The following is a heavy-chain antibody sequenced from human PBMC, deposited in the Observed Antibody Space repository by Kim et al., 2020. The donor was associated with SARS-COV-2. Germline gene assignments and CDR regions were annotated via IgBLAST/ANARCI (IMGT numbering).Heavy chain of an antibody. J-gene: IGHJ6*02. Sequence: SETLSLTCAVSGGSISSSNWWSWVRQPPGKGLEWIGEIYHSGSTNYNPSLKSRVTISVDKSKNQFSLKLSSVTAADTAVYYCARAPVGFDWSPYYYYGMDVWGQGTTVTVSS. V-gene: IGHV4-4*02. CDR3: ARAPVGFDWSPYYYYGMDV. CDR2: IYHSGST. CDR1: GGSISSSNW. D-gene: IGHD3-9*01.